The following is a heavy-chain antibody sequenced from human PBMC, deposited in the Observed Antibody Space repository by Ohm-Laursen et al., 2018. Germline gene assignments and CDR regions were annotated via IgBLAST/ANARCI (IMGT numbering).Heavy chain of an antibody. J-gene: IGHJ6*02. V-gene: IGHV4-59*01. CDR2: IYYSGTT. D-gene: IGHD3-22*01. CDR3: ARIESDSGGYWCFGMDV. Sequence: PSETLSLTCTVSGGSISNYYWSWIRQPPGKGMERIGYIYYSGTTNYNPSLKSRVTISVDTSKNQFSLKLSSVTAADTALYYRARIESDSGGYWCFGMDVWGQGTTVTVSS. CDR1: GGSISNYY.